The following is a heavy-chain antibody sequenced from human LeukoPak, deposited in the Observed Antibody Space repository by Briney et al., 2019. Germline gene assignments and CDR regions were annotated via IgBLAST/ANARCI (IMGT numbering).Heavy chain of an antibody. Sequence: SETLPLTCTVSGGSISSSSYYWGWIRQPPGKGLEWIGSIYYSGSTYYNPSLKSRVTISVDTSKNQFSLKLSSVTAADTAVYYCARTSGSYRHFGYWGQGTLVTVSS. V-gene: IGHV4-39*01. J-gene: IGHJ4*02. CDR3: ARTSGSYRHFGY. CDR1: GGSISSSSYY. CDR2: IYYSGST. D-gene: IGHD1-26*01.